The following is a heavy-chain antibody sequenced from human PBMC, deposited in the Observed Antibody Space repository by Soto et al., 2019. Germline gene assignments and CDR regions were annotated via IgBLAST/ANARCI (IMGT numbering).Heavy chain of an antibody. D-gene: IGHD2-8*01. CDR1: RFSFSDYA. CDR3: AKDRGGVLAPSYFDY. CDR2: ISGSGGST. Sequence: EVQLVESGGGLVQPGGSLRLSCAASRFSFSDYAMSWVRQAPGNGLEWVSAISGSGGSTYSADSVEGRFTISRDNSKNTLYLQMNSLRAEDTALYYCAKDRGGVLAPSYFDYWGQGTLVTVSS. V-gene: IGHV3-23*04. J-gene: IGHJ4*02.